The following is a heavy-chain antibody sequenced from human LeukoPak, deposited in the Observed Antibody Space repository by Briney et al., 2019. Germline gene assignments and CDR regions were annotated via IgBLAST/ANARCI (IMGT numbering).Heavy chain of an antibody. CDR2: ISASGGRT. J-gene: IGHJ4*02. CDR3: AKDRGKQQLAPSDY. V-gene: IGHV3-23*01. CDR1: GFTFSSHG. Sequence: GGSLRLSCAAPGFTFSSHGMIWVRQAPGKGLEWVSGISASGGRTFPADSVTGRFTISRDNSKNTLYLQMNSLRAEDTAVYYCAKDRGKQQLAPSDYWGQGTLVTVSS. D-gene: IGHD6-13*01.